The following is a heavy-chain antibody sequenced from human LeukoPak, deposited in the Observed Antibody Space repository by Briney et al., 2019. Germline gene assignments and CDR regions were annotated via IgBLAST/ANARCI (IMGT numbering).Heavy chain of an antibody. CDR1: GGSIRSSSSY. Sequence: SETLSLTCIVSGGSIRSSSSYWGWIRQPPGKGLEWIGYIYHSGSTYYNPSLKSRVTISVDRSKNQFSLKLSSVTAADTAVYYCARGMTFSFFDYWGQGTLVTVSS. V-gene: IGHV4-39*07. J-gene: IGHJ4*02. CDR2: IYHSGST. D-gene: IGHD2-8*01. CDR3: ARGMTFSFFDY.